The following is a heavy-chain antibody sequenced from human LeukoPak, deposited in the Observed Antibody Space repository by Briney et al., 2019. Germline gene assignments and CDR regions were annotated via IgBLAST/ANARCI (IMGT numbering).Heavy chain of an antibody. V-gene: IGHV4-59*01. D-gene: IGHD2-15*01. J-gene: IGHJ4*02. CDR1: GGSFSGYY. CDR2: IYYSGST. Sequence: SETLSLTCAVYGGSFSGYYWSWIRQPPGKGLEWIGYIYYSGSTNYNPSLKSRVTISVDTSKNQFSLKLSSVTAADTAVYYCAGRYCSGGSCREDYWGQGTLVTVSS. CDR3: AGRYCSGGSCREDY.